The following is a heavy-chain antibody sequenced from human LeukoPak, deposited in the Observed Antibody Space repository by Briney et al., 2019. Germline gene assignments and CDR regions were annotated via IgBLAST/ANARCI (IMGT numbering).Heavy chain of an antibody. Sequence: GGSLRLSCAASGFTFSSYWMTWVRQAPGKGLEWVANIKEDGSQKYYMDSVKGRFTISRDNAKNSLYLQMNRLRAEDTAVYYCAKAGSSWGQGTLVTVSS. V-gene: IGHV3-7*01. D-gene: IGHD3-10*01. CDR2: IKEDGSQK. J-gene: IGHJ5*02. CDR1: GFTFSSYW. CDR3: AKAGSS.